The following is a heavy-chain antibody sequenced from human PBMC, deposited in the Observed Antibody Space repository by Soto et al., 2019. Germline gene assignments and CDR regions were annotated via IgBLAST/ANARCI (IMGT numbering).Heavy chain of an antibody. V-gene: IGHV1-69*13. J-gene: IGHJ4*02. CDR1: GGTFSSYA. CDR2: IIPIFGTA. CDR3: ARGPIYYDSSGYYDC. Sequence: SVKVSCKASGGTFSSYAISWVRQAPGQGLEWMGGIIPIFGTANYAQKFQGRVTITADESTSTAYMELSSLRSEDTAVYYCARGPIYYDSSGYYDCWGQGTLVTVSS. D-gene: IGHD3-22*01.